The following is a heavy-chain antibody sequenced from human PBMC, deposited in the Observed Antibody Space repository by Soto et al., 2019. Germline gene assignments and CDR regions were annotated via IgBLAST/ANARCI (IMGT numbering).Heavy chain of an antibody. CDR3: TRAAGRFGELFWFDP. CDR1: GYTFTSHD. J-gene: IGHJ5*02. D-gene: IGHD3-10*01. Sequence: QVQLVQSGAEVKKPGASVKVSCKASGYTFTSHDINWVRQAAGQGLEWMGWMNPDSGDAGFAQKFQGRVTLTRNTSVTTAYMEMNSLRSEDTAVYYCTRAAGRFGELFWFDPWGQGTLVSVSS. CDR2: MNPDSGDA. V-gene: IGHV1-8*01.